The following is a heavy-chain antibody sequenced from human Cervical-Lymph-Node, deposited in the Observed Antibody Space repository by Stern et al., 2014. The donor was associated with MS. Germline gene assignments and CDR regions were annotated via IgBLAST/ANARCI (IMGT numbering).Heavy chain of an antibody. CDR2: INTDTGNS. D-gene: IGHD5-18*01. CDR3: ARDFVDTAMVTRSDYFDC. Sequence: QVQLGQSGSQLKKPGASVKVSCKASGYTFTDYAMNWVRQAPGQGLEWMGWINTDTGNSTYAQGFTGRFVFSLDTSVSTAYLQISSLKAEDTAVYYCARDFVDTAMVTRSDYFDCWGQGTLVSVSS. V-gene: IGHV7-4-1*02. CDR1: GYTFTDYA. J-gene: IGHJ4*02.